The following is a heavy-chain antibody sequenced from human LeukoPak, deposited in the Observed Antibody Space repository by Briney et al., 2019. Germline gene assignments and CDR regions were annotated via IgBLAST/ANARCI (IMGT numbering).Heavy chain of an antibody. CDR1: GFNFGAYW. Sequence: LGGSLRLSCASSGFNFGAYWMSWVRQAPGKGLEWVATIKQDESEKYYVDSVKGRFTISRDNAKNSLYLQMNSLRAEDTAVYYCARPYSISWELDSWGQGTLVTVSS. CDR2: IKQDESEK. D-gene: IGHD6-13*01. V-gene: IGHV3-7*01. J-gene: IGHJ5*01. CDR3: ARPYSISWELDS.